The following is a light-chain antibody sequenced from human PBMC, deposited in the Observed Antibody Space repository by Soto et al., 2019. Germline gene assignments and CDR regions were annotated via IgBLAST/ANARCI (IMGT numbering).Light chain of an antibody. J-gene: IGKJ1*01. CDR3: QQYNNLWT. Sequence: EIVMTQSPATLSVSPGERATLSCRASQSVRTNLAWYQQKPGQAPRPLIYGASTRATGIPARFSGGGSGTEFTLTISSRQSEDFAVYYCQQYNNLWTFGQGTKVEIK. CDR2: GAS. CDR1: QSVRTN. V-gene: IGKV3-15*01.